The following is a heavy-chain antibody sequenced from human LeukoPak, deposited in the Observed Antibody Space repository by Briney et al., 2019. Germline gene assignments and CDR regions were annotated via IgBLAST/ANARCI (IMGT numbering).Heavy chain of an antibody. CDR3: ARDLGYCSGGSCYKGHNWFDP. Sequence: PSETLSLTCTVSGGSISSYYWSWTRQPPGKGLEWLGYIYYSGSTNYNPSLKSRVTISVDTSKNQFSLKLSSVTAADTAVYYCARDLGYCSGGSCYKGHNWFDPWGQGTLVTVSS. V-gene: IGHV4-59*01. J-gene: IGHJ5*02. D-gene: IGHD2-15*01. CDR2: IYYSGST. CDR1: GGSISSYY.